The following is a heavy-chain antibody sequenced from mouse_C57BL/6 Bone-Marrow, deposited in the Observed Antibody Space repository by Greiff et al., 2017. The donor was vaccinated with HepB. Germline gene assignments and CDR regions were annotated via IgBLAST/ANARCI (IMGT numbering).Heavy chain of an antibody. CDR2: IDPSDSYT. D-gene: IGHD2-2*01. CDR3: ARGGYPWYFDV. J-gene: IGHJ1*03. CDR1: GYTFTSYW. Sequence: VKLQQPGAELVMPGASVKLSCKASGYTFTSYWMHWVKQRPGQGLEWIGEIDPSDSYTNYNQKFKGKSTLTVDKSSSTAYMQLSSLTSEDSAVYYCARGGYPWYFDVWGTGTTVTVSS. V-gene: IGHV1-69*01.